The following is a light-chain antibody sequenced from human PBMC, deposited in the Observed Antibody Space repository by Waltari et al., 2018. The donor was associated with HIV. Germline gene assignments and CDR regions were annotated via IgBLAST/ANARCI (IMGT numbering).Light chain of an antibody. CDR3: QQYYKSPRT. Sequence: DIVMTHSPDSPPLSLVERAHINYQSRQSLFYSSNNSHYLAWYQQKPGQPPKLLIYWSSTRKSGVPDRFSGSGSGTDFTLTISSLQAEDAAVYYCQQYYKSPRTFGQGTKVEIK. V-gene: IGKV4-1*01. J-gene: IGKJ1*01. CDR2: WSS. CDR1: QSLFYSSNNSHY.